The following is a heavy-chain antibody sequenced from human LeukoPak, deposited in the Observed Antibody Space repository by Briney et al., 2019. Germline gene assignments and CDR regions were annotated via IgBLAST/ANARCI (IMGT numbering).Heavy chain of an antibody. CDR1: GGTFSSYA. D-gene: IGHD1-7*01. J-gene: IGHJ4*02. V-gene: IGHV1-69*01. Sequence: SSVKLSCKASGGTFSSYAISWVRQAPGHGLEWMGGIIPIFGTANYAQKFQGRVTIPADESTSTAYMELSSLRSEDTAVYYCARVEGNYAAPFDYWGQGTLVTVSS. CDR3: ARVEGNYAAPFDY. CDR2: IIPIFGTA.